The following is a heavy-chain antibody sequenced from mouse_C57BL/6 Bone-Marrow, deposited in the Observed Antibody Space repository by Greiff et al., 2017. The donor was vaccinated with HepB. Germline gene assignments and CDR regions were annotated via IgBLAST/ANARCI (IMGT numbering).Heavy chain of an antibody. CDR1: GFTFTDYY. J-gene: IGHJ2*01. Sequence: EVKVVESGGGLVQPGGSLSLSCAASGFTFTDYYMSWVRQPPGKALEWLGFIRNKANGYTTEYSASVKGRFTISRDNSQSILYLQMNALRAEDSATYDCARHGSSYPYYFDYWGQGTTLTVSS. D-gene: IGHD1-1*01. V-gene: IGHV7-3*01. CDR2: IRNKANGYTT. CDR3: ARHGSSYPYYFDY.